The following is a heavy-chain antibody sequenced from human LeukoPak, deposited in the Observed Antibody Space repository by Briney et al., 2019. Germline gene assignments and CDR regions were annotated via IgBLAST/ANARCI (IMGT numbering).Heavy chain of an antibody. D-gene: IGHD3-10*01. J-gene: IGHJ4*02. CDR1: GFTVSSNY. V-gene: IGHV3-53*04. CDR3: ARDSYYYGSGSYYNDIDY. CDR2: IYSGGST. Sequence: PGGSLRLSCAASGFTVSSNYMSWVRQAPVKGLEWVSVIYSGGSTYYADSVKGRFTISRHNSKNTLYLQMNSLRAEDTAVYYCARDSYYYGSGSYYNDIDYWGQGTLVTVSS.